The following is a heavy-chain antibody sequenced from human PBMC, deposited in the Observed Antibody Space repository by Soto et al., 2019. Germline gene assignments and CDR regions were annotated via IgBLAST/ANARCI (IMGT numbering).Heavy chain of an antibody. CDR2: IIPIFGTA. Sequence: QVQLVQSGAEVKKPGSSVKVSCKASGGTFSSYAISWVRQAPGQGLEWMGGIIPIFGTANYAQKFQGRVTITEDESTRTAYMELSSLRAEDTAVYYCARVLKGYYDSSGYAFDIWGQGTMVTVSS. CDR1: GGTFSSYA. J-gene: IGHJ3*02. CDR3: ARVLKGYYDSSGYAFDI. V-gene: IGHV1-69*01. D-gene: IGHD3-22*01.